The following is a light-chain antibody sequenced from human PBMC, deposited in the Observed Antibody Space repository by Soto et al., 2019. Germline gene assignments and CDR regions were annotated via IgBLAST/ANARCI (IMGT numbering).Light chain of an antibody. CDR1: SRDVGGYNS. J-gene: IGLJ1*01. V-gene: IGLV2-14*01. Sequence: QSALTQPACVSGSPGLSIAISCTGTSRDVGGYNSVSWYQQQPGKVPKLMIYDVSNRPSGVSNRFSGSKSGNTASLTISGLQAEDEGDYYCSSYTTASSYVFGTGTKVTVL. CDR2: DVS. CDR3: SSYTTASSYV.